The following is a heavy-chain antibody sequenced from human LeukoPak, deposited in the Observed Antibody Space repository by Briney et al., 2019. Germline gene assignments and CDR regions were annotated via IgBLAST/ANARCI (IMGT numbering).Heavy chain of an antibody. J-gene: IGHJ4*02. CDR3: ARSQPRFGVVIL. CDR2: INHSGST. V-gene: IGHV4-34*01. Sequence: PSETLSLTCAVYGGSFSGYYWSWIRQPPGKGLEWIGEINHSGSTNYNPSLKSRVTISVDTSKNQFSLKLSSVTAADTAVYYCARSQPRFGVVILWGQGTLVTVSS. CDR1: GGSFSGYY. D-gene: IGHD3-3*01.